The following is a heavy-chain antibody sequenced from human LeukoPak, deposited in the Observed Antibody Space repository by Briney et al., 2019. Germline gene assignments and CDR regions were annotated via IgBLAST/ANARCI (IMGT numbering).Heavy chain of an antibody. CDR2: IGGDGGST. J-gene: IGHJ2*01. CDR3: AKTIPYWYFDL. CDR1: GFTFSSND. D-gene: IGHD5-24*01. Sequence: GVSLRLSCAASGFTFSSNDMSWVRQAPGKGLEWVSAIGGDGGSTYADSVRGRFTISRDSSKNTLYLQMNSLRAEDTAIYYCAKTIPYWYFDLWGRGTLVTVSS. V-gene: IGHV3-23*01.